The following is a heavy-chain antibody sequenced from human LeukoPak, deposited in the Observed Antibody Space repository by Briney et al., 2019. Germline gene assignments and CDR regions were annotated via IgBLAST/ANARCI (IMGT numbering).Heavy chain of an antibody. D-gene: IGHD5-18*01. Sequence: SETLSLTCTVSGGSISTSYYYWGWIRQPPGKGLEWIGNIHNSESTYYNPSLKSRVTISVDTSKNQFSLKLSSVTAADTAVYYCARQVTFGYAYAYYFDYWGQGSLVTVSS. CDR1: GGSISTSYYY. CDR2: IHNSEST. V-gene: IGHV4-39*01. CDR3: ARQVTFGYAYAYYFDY. J-gene: IGHJ4*02.